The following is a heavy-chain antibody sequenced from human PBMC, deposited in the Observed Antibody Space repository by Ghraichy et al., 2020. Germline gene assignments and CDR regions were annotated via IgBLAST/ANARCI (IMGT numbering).Heavy chain of an antibody. V-gene: IGHV3-49*03. CDR2: IRSKAYGGTT. Sequence: GESLNISCTASGFTFGDYAMSWFRQAPGKGLEWVGFIRSKAYGGTTEYAASVKGRFTISRDDSKSIAYLQMNSLKTEDTAVYYCTRDGDDFWSGYPDYWGQGTLVTVSS. CDR3: TRDGDDFWSGYPDY. CDR1: GFTFGDYA. J-gene: IGHJ4*02. D-gene: IGHD3-3*01.